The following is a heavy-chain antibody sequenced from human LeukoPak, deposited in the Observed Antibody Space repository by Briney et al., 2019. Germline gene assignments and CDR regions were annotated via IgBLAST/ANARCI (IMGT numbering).Heavy chain of an antibody. CDR3: AAYRQVLLPFES. V-gene: IGHV3-23*01. J-gene: IGHJ4*02. CDR2: IFPSGGEI. D-gene: IGHD2-8*02. CDR1: GFTFSTFA. Sequence: GESLRLSCAASGFTFSTFAMIWVRQPPGKGLEWVSSIFPSGGEIHYADSVRGRFTISRDISKSTLSLQMNSLRAEDTAIDYCAAYRQVLLPFESWGQGTLVTVSS.